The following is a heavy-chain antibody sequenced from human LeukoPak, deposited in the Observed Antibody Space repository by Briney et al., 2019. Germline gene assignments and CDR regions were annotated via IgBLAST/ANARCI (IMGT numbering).Heavy chain of an antibody. Sequence: SVKVSCKASGGTFSSYAISWVRQAPGQGLEWMGGIIPIFGTANYAQKFQGRVTITADKSTSTAYMELSSLRSEDTAVYYCARESIAVAGWLSVSGYYMDVWGKGTTVTVSS. J-gene: IGHJ6*03. D-gene: IGHD6-19*01. CDR1: GGTFSSYA. CDR2: IIPIFGTA. CDR3: ARESIAVAGWLSVSGYYMDV. V-gene: IGHV1-69*06.